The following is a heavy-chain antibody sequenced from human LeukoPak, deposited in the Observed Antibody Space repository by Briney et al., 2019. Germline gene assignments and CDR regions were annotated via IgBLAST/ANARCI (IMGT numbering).Heavy chain of an antibody. V-gene: IGHV3-23*01. CDR2: LSGSGTTT. Sequence: GGSLRLSCAASGFTFSGYAMSWVRQVPGKGLEWVSTLSGSGTTTFYANSVKGRFTISRDSSKNTLYLQMNSLRAADTALYYCTKDYDTVGYYSSDYWGQGTLVTVSS. CDR1: GFTFSGYA. D-gene: IGHD3-22*01. CDR3: TKDYDTVGYYSSDY. J-gene: IGHJ4*02.